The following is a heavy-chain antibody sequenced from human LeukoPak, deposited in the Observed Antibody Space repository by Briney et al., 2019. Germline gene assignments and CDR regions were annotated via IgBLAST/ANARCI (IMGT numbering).Heavy chain of an antibody. D-gene: IGHD5-12*01. CDR2: IIPIFGTA. J-gene: IGHJ3*02. CDR1: GGTFSSYA. V-gene: IGHV1-69*13. Sequence: PVASVKVSCKASGGTFSSYAISWERQAPGQGLEWMGGIIPIFGTANYARKFQGRVTITADESTSTAYMELSSLRSEDTAVYYCASGPGATIPGATDDAFDIWGQGTMVTVSS. CDR3: ASGPGATIPGATDDAFDI.